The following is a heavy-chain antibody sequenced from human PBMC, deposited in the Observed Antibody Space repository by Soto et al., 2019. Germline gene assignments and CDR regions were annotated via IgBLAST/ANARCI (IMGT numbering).Heavy chain of an antibody. CDR2: IIPIFGTA. CDR1: GYTFTSYG. J-gene: IGHJ6*02. V-gene: IGHV1-69*13. D-gene: IGHD6-19*01. Sequence: GASVKVSCKASGYTFTSYGISWVRQAPGQEHEWMGGIIPIFGTANYAQKFQGRVTITADESTSTAYMELSSLRSEDTAVYYCARXEQWIGYYYYGMDVWGQVTTVTVS. CDR3: ARXEQWIGYYYYGMDV.